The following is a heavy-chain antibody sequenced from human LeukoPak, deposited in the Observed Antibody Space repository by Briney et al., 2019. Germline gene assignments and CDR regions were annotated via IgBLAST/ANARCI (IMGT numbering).Heavy chain of an antibody. CDR3: VGMESRELLYY. CDR1: GGSISSYY. Sequence: SETLSLTCTVSGGSISSYYWSWIRQPPGKGLEWIGYIYYSGSTNYNPSLKSRVTISVDTSKNQFSLKLSSVTAADTAVYYCVGMESRELLYYWGQGTLVTVSS. V-gene: IGHV4-59*08. D-gene: IGHD3-10*01. J-gene: IGHJ4*02. CDR2: IYYSGST.